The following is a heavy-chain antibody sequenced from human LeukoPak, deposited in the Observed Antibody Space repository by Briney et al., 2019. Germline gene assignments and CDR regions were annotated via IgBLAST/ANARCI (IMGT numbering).Heavy chain of an antibody. CDR2: INGGGVNT. V-gene: IGHV3-23*01. CDR1: GFTFSSYA. D-gene: IGHD4-11*01. CDR3: AKDLYSNYGPADY. J-gene: IGHJ4*02. Sequence: GRSLRLSCAASGFTFSSYAMSWVRQAPGKGLEWVSTINGGGVNTHYADSVGGRFTISRDNSKNTLFLQMNSLRDEDTAVYYCAKDLYSNYGPADYWGQGNLVTVSS.